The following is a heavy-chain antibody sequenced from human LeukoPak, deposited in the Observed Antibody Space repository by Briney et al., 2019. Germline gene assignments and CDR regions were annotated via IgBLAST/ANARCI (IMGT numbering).Heavy chain of an antibody. D-gene: IGHD2-2*02. Sequence: SETLSLTCTVSGGSISSYYWSWIRQPAGKGLEWIGRIYTSGSTNYNPSLKSRVTMSVDTSKNQFSLKLSSVTAADTAVYYCARGTLGYCSSTSCYTTPWFDPWGQGTLVTVSS. CDR2: IYTSGST. CDR3: ARGTLGYCSSTSCYTTPWFDP. CDR1: GGSISSYY. J-gene: IGHJ5*02. V-gene: IGHV4-4*07.